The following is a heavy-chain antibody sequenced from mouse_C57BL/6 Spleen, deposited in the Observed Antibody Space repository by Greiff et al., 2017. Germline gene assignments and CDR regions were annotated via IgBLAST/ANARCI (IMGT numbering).Heavy chain of an antibody. J-gene: IGHJ4*01. CDR2: IYPGDGDT. Sequence: QVQLKESGPELVKPGASVKISCKASGYAFSSSWMNWVKQRPGKGLEWIGRIYPGDGDTNYNGKFKGKATLTADKSSSTAYMQLSSLTSEDSAVYFCARSSQLAMDYWGQGTSVTVSS. CDR3: ARSSQLAMDY. V-gene: IGHV1-82*01. D-gene: IGHD4-1*02. CDR1: GYAFSSSW.